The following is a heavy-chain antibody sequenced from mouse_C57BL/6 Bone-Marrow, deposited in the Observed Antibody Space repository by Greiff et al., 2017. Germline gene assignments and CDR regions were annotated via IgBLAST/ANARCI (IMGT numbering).Heavy chain of an antibody. CDR3: ARCGYSVITTVVAFDC. V-gene: IGHV1-55*01. CDR2: IYPGSGST. Sequence: VQLQQPGAELVKPGASVKMSCKASGYTFTSYWITWVKQRPGQGLEWIGDIYPGSGSTNYNEKFKSKATLTVDTSSSTAYMQLSSLTSEDSAVYYCARCGYSVITTVVAFDCWGQGTTLTVSS. D-gene: IGHD1-1*01. J-gene: IGHJ2*01. CDR1: GYTFTSYW.